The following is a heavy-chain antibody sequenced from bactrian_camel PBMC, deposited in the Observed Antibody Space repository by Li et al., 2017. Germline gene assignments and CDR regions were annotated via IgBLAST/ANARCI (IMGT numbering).Heavy chain of an antibody. V-gene: IGHV3-2*01. D-gene: IGHD3*01. CDR2: IYRGSGNE. Sequence: HVQLVESGGGSVQAGGSLRLSCAATGRRVWGDCMGWFRQAPGKEREGVAQIYRGSGNEYYADSVKGRFVISRDKSNNTLYLQMNNLKTEDTGMYYCMASGAGYCITDAYWGQGTQVTVS. CDR3: MASGAGYCITDAY. J-gene: IGHJ4*01. CDR1: GRRVWGDC.